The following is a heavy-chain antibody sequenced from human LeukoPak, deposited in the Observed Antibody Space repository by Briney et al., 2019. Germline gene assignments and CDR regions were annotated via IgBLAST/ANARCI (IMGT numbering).Heavy chain of an antibody. V-gene: IGHV2-70*11. J-gene: IGHJ4*02. CDR3: ARIYRYCSTTSCYVPDY. Sequence: SRPALLKPTQTLTLTCSFSVFSLSTSGIGVIWIHQPPRKPLESLARIDWDDDKYYSTSLKTRLTISKGTSKNQVVLTMTNMDPVDTATYYCARIYRYCSTTSCYVPDYWGQGTLVTVSS. CDR2: IDWDDDK. CDR1: VFSLSTSGIG. D-gene: IGHD2-2*01.